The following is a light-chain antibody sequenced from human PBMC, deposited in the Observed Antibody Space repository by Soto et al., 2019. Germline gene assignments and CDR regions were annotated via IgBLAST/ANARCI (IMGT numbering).Light chain of an antibody. J-gene: IGKJ1*01. CDR3: QQYGSSQWT. CDR1: QSVSSSY. CDR2: GAS. V-gene: IGKV3-20*01. Sequence: EIVLTQSPGTLSLSPGERATLSCRASQSVSSSYLAWYQQKPGQAPRLLIHGASTRATSFPARFSGSGSGTDFTLTISSLEPEDFAVYYCQQYGSSQWTFGQGTKVDI.